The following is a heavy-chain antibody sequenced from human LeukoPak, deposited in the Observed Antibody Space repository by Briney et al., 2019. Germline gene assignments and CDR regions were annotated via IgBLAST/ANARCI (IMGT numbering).Heavy chain of an antibody. CDR3: ARDLSSSYYFDY. CDR1: GFTFSSYS. V-gene: IGHV3-21*04. CDR2: ISSSSSYI. Sequence: GSLRLSCAASGFTFSSYSMNWVHQAPGKGLEWVSSISSSSSYIYYADSVKGRFTISRDNAKNSLYLQMNSLRAEDTAVYYCARDLSSSYYFDYWGQGTLVTVSS. D-gene: IGHD6-13*01. J-gene: IGHJ4*02.